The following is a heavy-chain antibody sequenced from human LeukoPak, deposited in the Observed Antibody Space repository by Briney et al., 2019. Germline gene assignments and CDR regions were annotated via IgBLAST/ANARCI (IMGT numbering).Heavy chain of an antibody. D-gene: IGHD2-2*01. Sequence: GGSLRLSCAASGLTFSSYWMSWVRQAPGKGLEWVANIKRDGSEKYYVDSVKGRFTISRDNAKNSLYLQMNSLRAEDTAVYYCARDSNWAGYFDYWGQGTLVTVSS. CDR3: ARDSNWAGYFDY. J-gene: IGHJ4*02. CDR1: GLTFSSYW. V-gene: IGHV3-7*01. CDR2: IKRDGSEK.